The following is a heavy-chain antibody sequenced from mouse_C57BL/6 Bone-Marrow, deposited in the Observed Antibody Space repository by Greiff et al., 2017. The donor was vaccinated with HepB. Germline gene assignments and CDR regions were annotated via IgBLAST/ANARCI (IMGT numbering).Heavy chain of an antibody. D-gene: IGHD1-1*01. CDR2: ISYDGSN. Sequence: VQLKESGPGLVKPSQSLSLTCSVTGYSITSGYYWNWIRQFPGNKLEWMGYISYDGSNNYNPSLKNRISITRDTSKNQFFLKLNSVTTEDTATYYCAGITTVARGFDYWGQGTTLTVSS. CDR3: AGITTVARGFDY. J-gene: IGHJ2*01. CDR1: GYSITSGYY. V-gene: IGHV3-6*01.